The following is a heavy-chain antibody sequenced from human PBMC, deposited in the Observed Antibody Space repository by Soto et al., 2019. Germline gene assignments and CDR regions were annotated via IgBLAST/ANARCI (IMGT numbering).Heavy chain of an antibody. J-gene: IGHJ3*02. Sequence: VQLVESGGGLVQPGGSLRLSCAASGFTFSSYSMNWVRQAPGKGLEWVSYISSSSSTIYYADSVKGRFTISRDNAKNSLYLQMNSLRDEDTAVYYCARGKKYYYDSSGYYHGAFDIWGQGTMVTVSS. CDR3: ARGKKYYYDSSGYYHGAFDI. CDR1: GFTFSSYS. D-gene: IGHD3-22*01. V-gene: IGHV3-48*02. CDR2: ISSSSSTI.